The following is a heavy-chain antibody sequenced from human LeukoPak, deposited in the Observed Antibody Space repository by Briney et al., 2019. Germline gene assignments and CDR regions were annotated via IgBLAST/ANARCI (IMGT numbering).Heavy chain of an antibody. CDR3: ARDPTAYCSGGSCYSGALDY. V-gene: IGHV1-18*01. CDR2: ISAYNGNM. J-gene: IGHJ4*02. D-gene: IGHD2-15*01. CDR1: GYTFTSHG. Sequence: ASVKVSCKASGYTFTSHGISWVRQAPGQGLEWMGWISAYNGNMNYAQKLQGRATMTIDTSTSTAYMEVRSLRSDDTAVYYCARDPTAYCSGGSCYSGALDYWGQGTLVTVSS.